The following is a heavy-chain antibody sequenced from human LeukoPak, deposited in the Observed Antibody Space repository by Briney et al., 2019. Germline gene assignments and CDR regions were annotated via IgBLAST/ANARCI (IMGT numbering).Heavy chain of an antibody. CDR3: ARGPSYPYYYYYMDV. Sequence: GGSLRLSCAASGFTFSTYSMNWVRQAPGKGLEWVSYISSSSSTIYYADSVKGRFTISRDNAKNSLYLQTDSLRAEDTAVYYCARGPSYPYYYYYMDVWGKGTTVTVSS. CDR1: GFTFSTYS. D-gene: IGHD3-10*01. CDR2: ISSSSSTI. V-gene: IGHV3-48*01. J-gene: IGHJ6*03.